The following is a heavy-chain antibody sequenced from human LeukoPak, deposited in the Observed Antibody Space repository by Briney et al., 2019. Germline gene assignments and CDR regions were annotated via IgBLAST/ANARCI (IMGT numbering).Heavy chain of an antibody. Sequence: SGPTLVKPTQTLXLTCTFSGFSLSTTGVGVGWIRLPPGKALEWLALIYWDDDKRYRSSLKSRLTITNDTSKNQVVLTMTNMDPVDTATYYCAHRRGGDWFDPWGQGTLVTVSS. V-gene: IGHV2-5*02. CDR2: IYWDDDK. CDR3: AHRRGGDWFDP. D-gene: IGHD3-16*01. CDR1: GFSLSTTGVG. J-gene: IGHJ5*02.